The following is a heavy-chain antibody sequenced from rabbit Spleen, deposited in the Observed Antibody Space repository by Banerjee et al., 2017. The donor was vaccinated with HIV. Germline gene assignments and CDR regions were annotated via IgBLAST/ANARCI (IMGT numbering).Heavy chain of an antibody. CDR1: GFSFSSIYW. CDR3: ARGAGNGGYRYALTGLDL. V-gene: IGHV1S45*01. CDR2: IYASSSGST. D-gene: IGHD6-1*01. J-gene: IGHJ3*01. Sequence: QEQLVESGGGLVQPEGSLTLTCTASGFSFSSIYWICWVRQAPGKGLEWIACIYASSSGSTYAASWAKGRFTISKTSSTTVTLQMTSLTAADTATYFCARGAGNGGYRYALTGLDLWGPGTLVTVS.